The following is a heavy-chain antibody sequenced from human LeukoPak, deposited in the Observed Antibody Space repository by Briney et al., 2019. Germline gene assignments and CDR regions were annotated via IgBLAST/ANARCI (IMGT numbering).Heavy chain of an antibody. V-gene: IGHV3-74*01. Sequence: GGSLRLSRAASGFTFSSYWMHWVRQAPGKGLVWVSRINSDGSSTSYADSVKGRFTISRDNAKNSLYLQMNSLRAEDTAMYYCARMSGSYPFDYWGQGTLVTVSS. CDR1: GFTFSSYW. CDR3: ARMSGSYPFDY. CDR2: INSDGSST. D-gene: IGHD1-26*01. J-gene: IGHJ4*02.